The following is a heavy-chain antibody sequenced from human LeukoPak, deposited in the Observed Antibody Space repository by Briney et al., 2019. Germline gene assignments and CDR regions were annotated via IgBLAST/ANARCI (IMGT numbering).Heavy chain of an antibody. Sequence: GGSLRLSCAASGFTFDDYAMHWVRQAPGKGLEWVSSISWYSGNIGYADSVKGRFSISRDNAKNTLYLQMNSLRTDDTALYFCARDVWRRVFNYGMDVWGQGTTVAVSS. CDR2: ISWYSGNI. J-gene: IGHJ6*02. CDR3: ARDVWRRVFNYGMDV. V-gene: IGHV3-9*01. CDR1: GFTFDDYA. D-gene: IGHD2-21*01.